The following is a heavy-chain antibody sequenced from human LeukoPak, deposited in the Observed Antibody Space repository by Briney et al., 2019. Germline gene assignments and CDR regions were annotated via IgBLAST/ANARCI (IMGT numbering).Heavy chain of an antibody. J-gene: IGHJ3*02. Sequence: RRASVKVSCKASGGTFSSYAISWVRQAPGQGLEWMGRIIPIFGTANYAQKFQGRVTITTDESTSTAYMELSSLRSEDTAVYYCARELGDYGDCVDAFDIWGQGTMVTVSS. CDR3: ARELGDYGDCVDAFDI. CDR1: GGTFSSYA. V-gene: IGHV1-69*05. CDR2: IIPIFGTA. D-gene: IGHD4-17*01.